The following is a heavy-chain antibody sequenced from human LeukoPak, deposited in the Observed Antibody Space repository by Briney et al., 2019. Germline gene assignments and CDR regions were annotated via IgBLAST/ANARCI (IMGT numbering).Heavy chain of an antibody. CDR1: GYTFTSYD. Sequence: ASVKVSCKASGYTFTSYDINWVRQATGQGLEWMGWMNPNSGNTGYAQKFQGRVTMTRNTSISTAYMELSSLRSEDTAVYYCAREYCSGGSCYSEVFDYWGQGTLVTVSS. V-gene: IGHV1-8*01. CDR2: MNPNSGNT. CDR3: AREYCSGGSCYSEVFDY. J-gene: IGHJ4*02. D-gene: IGHD2-15*01.